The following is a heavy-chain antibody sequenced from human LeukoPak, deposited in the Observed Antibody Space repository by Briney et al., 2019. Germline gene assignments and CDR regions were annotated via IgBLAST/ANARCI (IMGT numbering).Heavy chain of an antibody. D-gene: IGHD3-10*01. Sequence: SETLSLTCTVSGGSISSGSYYWSWIRQPAGKGLEWIGRIYTSGSTNYNPSLKSRVTISVDTSKNQFSLKLSSVTAADTAVYYCARGRGSGSYSKNWGQGALVTVSS. CDR3: ARGRGSGSYSKN. V-gene: IGHV4-61*02. CDR1: GGSISSGSYY. CDR2: IYTSGST. J-gene: IGHJ4*02.